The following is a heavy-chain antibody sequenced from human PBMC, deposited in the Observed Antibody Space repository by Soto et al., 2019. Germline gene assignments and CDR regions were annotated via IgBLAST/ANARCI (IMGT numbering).Heavy chain of an antibody. D-gene: IGHD3-3*01. Sequence: PGESLKISCKGSGCSLTNYWIGWVRQMPGKGLEWMGMIYPDDSDTKYSPSFQGQVTFSADKSINTAYLQWSSLKASDTAIYYCARLEWLSLAAWFDPWGQGTLVTVSS. CDR2: IYPDDSDT. V-gene: IGHV5-51*01. J-gene: IGHJ5*02. CDR3: ARLEWLSLAAWFDP. CDR1: GCSLTNYW.